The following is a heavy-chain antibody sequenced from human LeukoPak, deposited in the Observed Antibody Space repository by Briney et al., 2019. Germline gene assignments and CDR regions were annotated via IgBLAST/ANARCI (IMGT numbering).Heavy chain of an antibody. CDR1: GFTFNSYA. J-gene: IGHJ4*02. CDR2: ISSDGGST. V-gene: IGHV3-64*01. CDR3: ARADCSSSSCYTVSY. D-gene: IGHD2-2*02. Sequence: QPGGSLRLSCAASGFTFNSYAMQWVRQAPGKGLEYVSGISSDGGSTYYANSVKGRFIISRDNSKNTVYLQMGSLRAEDMAVYYCARADCSSSSCYTVSYWGQGTLVTVSS.